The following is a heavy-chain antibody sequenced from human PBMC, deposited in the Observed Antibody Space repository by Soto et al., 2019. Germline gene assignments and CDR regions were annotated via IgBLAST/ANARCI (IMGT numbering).Heavy chain of an antibody. CDR1: GFTFSASA. Sequence: VQLVESGGGLVQPGGSLKLSCAASGFTFSASAMHWVRQASGKGLEWVGRVRSKANNYATAYAASVEGRFTISRDDSKNTAYLQMNSLKTEDTAVYYCTRQGGYCGGGSCYAFNDYWGQGTLVTVSS. D-gene: IGHD2-15*01. CDR2: VRSKANNYAT. J-gene: IGHJ4*02. CDR3: TRQGGYCGGGSCYAFNDY. V-gene: IGHV3-73*01.